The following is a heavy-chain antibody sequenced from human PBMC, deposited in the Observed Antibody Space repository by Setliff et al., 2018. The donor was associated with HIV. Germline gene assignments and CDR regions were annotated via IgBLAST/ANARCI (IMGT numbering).Heavy chain of an antibody. CDR1: GGTFSSYA. J-gene: IGHJ4*02. D-gene: IGHD3-22*01. V-gene: IGHV1-69*13. CDR3: ARGGVYYYDSSGWSMDY. Sequence: ASVKVSCKASGGTFSSYAISWVRQAPGQGLDWMGGIIPVFGTTNYAQKFQGRVTITADESTSTAYMELSSLRSEDTAMYYCARGGVYYYDSSGWSMDYWGQGTLVTVSS. CDR2: IIPVFGTT.